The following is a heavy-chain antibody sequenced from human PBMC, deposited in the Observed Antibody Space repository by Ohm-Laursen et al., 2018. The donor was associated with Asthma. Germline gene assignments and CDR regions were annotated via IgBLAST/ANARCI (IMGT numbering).Heavy chain of an antibody. D-gene: IGHD5-24*01. CDR3: ARQRRDGFAY. CDR2: IYYSGNT. Sequence: SETLSLTCTVSGGSISGSSYFWGWIRQPPGKGLEWIGGIYYSGNTYYNPSLKSRVTISVDTSKNQFSLKLSSVTAADTAVYYRARQRRDGFAYWGQGTLVTVSS. CDR1: GGSISGSSYF. V-gene: IGHV4-39*01. J-gene: IGHJ4*02.